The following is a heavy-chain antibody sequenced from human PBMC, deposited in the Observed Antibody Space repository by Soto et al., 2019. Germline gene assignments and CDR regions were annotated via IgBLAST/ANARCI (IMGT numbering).Heavy chain of an antibody. Sequence: QVQLVQSGAEVKKPGASVKVSCKASGGTFSSYAISWVRQAPGQGLEWMGGINPIFGTANYEQKFQGRVTITADESTSTAYMELSILRSEDTAVYYCARDIAAAGFGWFDPWGQGTLVTVSS. CDR3: ARDIAAAGFGWFDP. V-gene: IGHV1-69*12. CDR1: GGTFSSYA. D-gene: IGHD6-13*01. J-gene: IGHJ5*02. CDR2: INPIFGTA.